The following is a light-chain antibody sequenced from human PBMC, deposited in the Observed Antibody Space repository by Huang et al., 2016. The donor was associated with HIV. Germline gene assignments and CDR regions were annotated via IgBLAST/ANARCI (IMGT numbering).Light chain of an antibody. Sequence: EIVLTQSPATLSLSPGERATLSCRSSQSVSSYLAWYQQKPGHAPRLLISDASNRATVIPARFSGSGSGTDFTLTISSLEPEDFAVYYCQQRSNWPPVTFGPGTKVDIK. CDR1: QSVSSY. CDR3: QQRSNWPPVT. CDR2: DAS. V-gene: IGKV3-11*01. J-gene: IGKJ3*01.